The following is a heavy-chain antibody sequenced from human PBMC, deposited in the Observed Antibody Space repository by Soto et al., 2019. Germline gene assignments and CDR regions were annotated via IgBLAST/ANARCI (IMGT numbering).Heavy chain of an antibody. CDR3: ARLGGWSGLWNWSFDL. CDR1: GFTFSSYS. CDR2: ISSGSGTL. D-gene: IGHD6-19*01. V-gene: IGHV3-48*02. J-gene: IGHJ2*01. Sequence: EVQLVESGGGLIQPGGSLRLSCAASGFTFSSYSMNWVRQAPGKGLEWVSYISSGSGTLYYADPVKGRFTISSDNVKNSLSLQMNSLRDEDTAVYYCARLGGWSGLWNWSFDLWGRGTLVTVSS.